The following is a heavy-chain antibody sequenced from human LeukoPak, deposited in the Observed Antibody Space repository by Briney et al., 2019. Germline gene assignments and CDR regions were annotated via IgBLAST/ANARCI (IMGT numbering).Heavy chain of an antibody. V-gene: IGHV3-21*01. CDR3: ARDRPLHYIDY. CDR2: ISSSSSYI. CDR1: GFTFSSYS. J-gene: IGHJ4*02. Sequence: GGSLRLSCAASGFTFSSYSMNWVRQAPGKGLEWVSSISSSSSYIYYGDSVKGRFTISRDNAKNSLYLQMNSLRAEDTAVYYCARDRPLHYIDYWGQGTLVTVSS.